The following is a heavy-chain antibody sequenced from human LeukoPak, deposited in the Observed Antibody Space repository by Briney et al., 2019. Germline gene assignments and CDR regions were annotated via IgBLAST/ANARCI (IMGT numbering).Heavy chain of an antibody. Sequence: TGGSLRLSCAASGFTFSSYWMHWVRQAPGKGLVWVSRINSDRRSTNYADSVKGRFTSARYNTKNTLYLQMNSLRAEDTAVYYCARGDDSSGYYSGYIDYWGQGTLVTVSS. D-gene: IGHD3-22*01. V-gene: IGHV3-74*01. CDR2: INSDRRST. CDR3: ARGDDSSGYYSGYIDY. J-gene: IGHJ4*02. CDR1: GFTFSSYW.